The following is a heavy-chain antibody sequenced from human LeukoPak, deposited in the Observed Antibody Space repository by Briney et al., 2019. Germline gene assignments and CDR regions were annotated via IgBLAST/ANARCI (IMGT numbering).Heavy chain of an antibody. D-gene: IGHD2-15*01. J-gene: IGHJ2*01. V-gene: IGHV1-46*01. CDR2: INPSGGST. CDR3: ARSRVDWYFDL. CDR1: GYTFTSYY. Sequence: ASVKVSCKASGYTFTSYYMHWVRQAPGQGLEWMGIINPSGGSTSYAQKFQGRVTMTRDMSTSTVYMELSSLRSGDTAVYYCARSRVDWYFDLWGRGTLVTVSS.